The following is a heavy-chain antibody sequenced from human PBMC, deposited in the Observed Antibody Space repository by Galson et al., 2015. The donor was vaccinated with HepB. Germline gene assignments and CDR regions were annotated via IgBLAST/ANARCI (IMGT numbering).Heavy chain of an antibody. Sequence: SLRLSCAASGFTFSNAWMSWVRQAPGKGLEWVGRIKSKTDGGTTDYAAPVKGRFTISRDDSKNTLYLQMNSLKTEDTAVYYCTTGADSSSWSHEYFQHWGQGTLVTVSS. CDR1: GFTFSNAW. CDR2: IKSKTDGGTT. CDR3: TTGADSSSWSHEYFQH. J-gene: IGHJ1*01. D-gene: IGHD6-13*01. V-gene: IGHV3-15*01.